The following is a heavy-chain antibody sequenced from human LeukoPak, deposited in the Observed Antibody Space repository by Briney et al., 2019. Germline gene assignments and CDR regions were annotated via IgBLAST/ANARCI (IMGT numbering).Heavy chain of an antibody. CDR3: AKGTTNWPPRCFDP. J-gene: IGHJ5*02. CDR1: GFIFSNYA. V-gene: IGHV3-23*01. Sequence: PGGSLRLSCVASGFIFSNYAMNWVRQAPGKGLEWVSTIGPSGGVTYNADSVKGRFTISRDNSKNTLYLQMNTLRGEDTAVYYCAKGTTNWPPRCFDPWGQGTLVTVSS. D-gene: IGHD1-1*01. CDR2: IGPSGGVT.